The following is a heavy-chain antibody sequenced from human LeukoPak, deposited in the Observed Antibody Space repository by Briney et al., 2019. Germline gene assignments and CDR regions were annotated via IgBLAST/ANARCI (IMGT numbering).Heavy chain of an antibody. D-gene: IGHD1-26*01. V-gene: IGHV4-38-2*02. CDR1: GYSISSGYY. CDR3: TRSYYGLYDF. CDR2: IYHSGST. Sequence: SETLSLTCTVSGYSISSGYYWGWIRQPPGKGLEWIGSIYHSGSTYYNPSLKSRVTISVDTSKNQFSLKLSSVTAADTAVYYCTRSYYGLYDFWGQGTMVTVSS. J-gene: IGHJ3*01.